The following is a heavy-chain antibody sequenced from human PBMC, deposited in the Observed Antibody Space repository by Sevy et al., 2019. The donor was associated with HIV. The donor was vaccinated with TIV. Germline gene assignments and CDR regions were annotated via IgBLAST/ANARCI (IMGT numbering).Heavy chain of an antibody. J-gene: IGHJ6*02. CDR3: ARDDQDSWSGYYKVQYQYIMDV. Sequence: SETLSLTCTVSGGSINNYWWGWIRQPAGKGLEWIGRIYSSGTADYNPSLKCRVTMSVDTARNQFSLKMSSVTAADTAVYFCARDDQDSWSGYYKVQYQYIMDVWGQGPRSPAP. CDR2: IYSSGTA. CDR1: GGSINNYW. D-gene: IGHD3-3*01. V-gene: IGHV4-4*07.